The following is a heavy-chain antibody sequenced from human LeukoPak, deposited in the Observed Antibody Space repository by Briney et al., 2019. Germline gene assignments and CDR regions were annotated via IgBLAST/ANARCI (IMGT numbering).Heavy chain of an antibody. V-gene: IGHV3-7*03. CDR3: ARELGSSWPVLSRDYAFDI. CDR2: IKQDGSEK. CDR1: GFTFSSYW. Sequence: HPGGSLRLSCAASGFTFSSYWMSWVRQALGKGLEWVANIKQDGSEKYYVDSVKGRFTISRDNSKNTMYLQMNSLRVEDTAVYYCARELGSSWPVLSRDYAFDIWGQGTMVTVSS. J-gene: IGHJ3*02. D-gene: IGHD6-13*01.